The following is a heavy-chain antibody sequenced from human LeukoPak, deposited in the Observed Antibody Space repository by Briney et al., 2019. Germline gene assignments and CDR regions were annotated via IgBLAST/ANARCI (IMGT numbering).Heavy chain of an antibody. D-gene: IGHD6-13*01. CDR3: ARDPTIAGPNLGS. V-gene: IGHV4-39*07. Sequence: RASETLSLTCTVSGVSISSSNSYWGRIRQPPGKGLEWIGSIYYSGNTYYNASLQSRVTISVDTSKNQFSLKLTSVTAADTAIYYCARDPTIAGPNLGSWGQGMLVTVPS. J-gene: IGHJ5*02. CDR2: IYYSGNT. CDR1: GVSISSSNSY.